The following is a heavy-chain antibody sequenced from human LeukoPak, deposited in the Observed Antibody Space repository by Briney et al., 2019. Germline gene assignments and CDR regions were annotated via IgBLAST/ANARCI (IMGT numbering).Heavy chain of an antibody. V-gene: IGHV3-30*02. CDR2: IRYDGSNK. CDR3: AKAGSGGYRWYYFDY. CDR1: GFTFRSYG. Sequence: GGSLRLSCAASGFTFRSYGMHWVRQAPGKGLEWVAFIRYDGSNKYYADSVKGRFTISRDNSKNTLYLQMNSLRAEDTAVYYCAKAGSGGYRWYYFDYWGQGTLVTVSS. D-gene: IGHD1-26*01. J-gene: IGHJ4*02.